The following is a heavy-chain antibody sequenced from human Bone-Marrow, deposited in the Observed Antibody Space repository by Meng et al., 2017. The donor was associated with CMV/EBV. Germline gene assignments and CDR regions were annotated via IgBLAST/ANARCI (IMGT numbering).Heavy chain of an antibody. V-gene: IGHV4-39*02. D-gene: IGHD2-15*01. CDR2: IFDSGST. CDR1: GSSISSTSYF. CDR3: ARPTAGTSATLIDY. J-gene: IGHJ4*02. Sequence: SETLSLTCTVSGSSISSTSYFWVWIRQPPGKGLEWIGSIFDSGSTYYAPSLKSRVTISLNTSKNHFSLKLSSVTAADTAVYYRARPTAGTSATLIDYWGQGTLVTVSS.